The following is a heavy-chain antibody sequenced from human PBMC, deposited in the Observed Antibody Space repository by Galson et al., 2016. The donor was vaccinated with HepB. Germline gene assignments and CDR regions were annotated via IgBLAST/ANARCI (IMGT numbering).Heavy chain of an antibody. CDR2: IYSGGST. V-gene: IGHV3-53*01. CDR1: GFIFSNYE. CDR3: ARLSWQWLVPIFDY. J-gene: IGHJ4*02. D-gene: IGHD6-19*01. Sequence: SLRLSCAASGFIFSNYEMSWVRQAPGKGLEWVSVIYSGGSTYYADSVKGRFTISRDNSKNTLYLQMNSLRAEDSAGYYCARLSWQWLVPIFDYWGQGTLVTVSS.